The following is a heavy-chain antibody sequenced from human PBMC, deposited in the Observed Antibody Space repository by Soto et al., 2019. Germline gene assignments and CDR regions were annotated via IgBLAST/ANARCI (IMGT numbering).Heavy chain of an antibody. CDR2: IYWNDDR. CDR3: ANDCSGYTTSPYFDT. CDR1: GLSLSTSGVG. D-gene: IGHD6-13*01. V-gene: IGHV2-5*01. Sequence: SGPTLVNPTQTLTLTCTLSGLSLSTSGVGVGWIRQAPGKAPEWLALIYWNDDRRYTPSLKNRLTITKDTSKNQVVLTMTNVDTVDTAKYYCANDCSGYTTSPYFDTWGQGILVTVSS. J-gene: IGHJ5*02.